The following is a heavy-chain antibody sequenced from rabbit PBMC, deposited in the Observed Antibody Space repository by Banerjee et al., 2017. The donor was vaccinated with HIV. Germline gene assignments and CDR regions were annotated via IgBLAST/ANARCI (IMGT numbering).Heavy chain of an antibody. J-gene: IGHJ4*01. CDR2: IYPRYGAT. CDR3: ARDDNSGWGVYLNL. Sequence: QEQLVESGGGLVQPGGSLKLTCKASGLDFSSSFWICWVRQAPGKGLEWIATIYPRYGATDYANWVSGRFTVSLDNAQNTVFLRMTSLTAADTATYFCARDDNSGWGVYLNLWGPGTLVTVS. CDR1: GLDFSSSFW. D-gene: IGHD4-1*01. V-gene: IGHV1S45*01.